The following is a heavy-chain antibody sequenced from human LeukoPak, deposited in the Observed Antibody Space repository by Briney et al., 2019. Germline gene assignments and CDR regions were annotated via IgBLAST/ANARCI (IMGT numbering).Heavy chain of an antibody. CDR3: ARIDGDYVWWFDP. V-gene: IGHV4-4*07. CDR1: GGSISKYY. D-gene: IGHD3-16*01. J-gene: IGHJ5*02. Sequence: SETLSLTCTVSGGSISKYYWSWIRQPAGKGLEWIGRIYTSGTINYSPSLKSRVAISVDKSKNQFSLKLTSVTAADTAVYYCARIDGDYVWWFDPWGQGTLVTVSP. CDR2: IYTSGTI.